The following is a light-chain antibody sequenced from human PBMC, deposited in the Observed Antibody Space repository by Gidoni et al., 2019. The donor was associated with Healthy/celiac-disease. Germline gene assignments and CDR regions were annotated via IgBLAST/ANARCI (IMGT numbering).Light chain of an antibody. J-gene: IGKJ2*01. CDR3: QQYDNLPYT. CDR1: QDISNY. V-gene: IGKV1-33*01. CDR2: DAS. Sequence: DIQMTQSPSSLSASVGDRVTITCQAGQDISNYLNWYQQKPGKAPKLMLYDASNVETGVPSRFSGSGSGTDFTFTISILQPEDIATYYCQQYDNLPYTFGQGTKLEIK.